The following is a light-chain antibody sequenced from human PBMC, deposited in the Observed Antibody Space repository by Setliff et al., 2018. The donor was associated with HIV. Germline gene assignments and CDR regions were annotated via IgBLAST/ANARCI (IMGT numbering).Light chain of an antibody. CDR3: SSYAITNTRP. J-gene: IGLJ1*01. CDR1: SSDVGGYNY. Sequence: QSALTQPASVSGSPGQSITISCTGTSSDVGGYNYVSWYQQHPGKAPKLIISEVNNRPSGVSNRFSGSKSGDTASLTISGLQTEDEGDYYCSSYAITNTRPFGTGTKSPS. CDR2: EVN. V-gene: IGLV2-14*01.